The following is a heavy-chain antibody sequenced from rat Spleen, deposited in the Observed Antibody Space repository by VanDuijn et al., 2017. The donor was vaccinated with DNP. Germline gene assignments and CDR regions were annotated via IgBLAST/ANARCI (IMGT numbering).Heavy chain of an antibody. J-gene: IGHJ1*01. CDR3: ARHGRVTTVATYWYFDF. Sequence: EVQLVETGGGLVQPGRSLKLSCVASGFTFSSYWVYWIRQAPGKGLECVASISTDGGRTYYPDSVRGRFTISRDNAENTIYLQMESLRSEDTATYFCARHGRVTTVATYWYFDFWGPGTMVTVSS. D-gene: IGHD1-3*01. V-gene: IGHV5-58*01. CDR1: GFTFSSYW. CDR2: ISTDGGRT.